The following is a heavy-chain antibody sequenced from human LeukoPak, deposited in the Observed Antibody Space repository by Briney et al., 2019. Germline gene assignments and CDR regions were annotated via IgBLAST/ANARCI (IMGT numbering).Heavy chain of an antibody. J-gene: IGHJ4*02. V-gene: IGHV4-34*01. CDR2: INHSGST. CDR3: ARKDDYFDY. CDR1: GGSFSGYY. Sequence: SETLSLTCAVYGGSFSGYYWSWIRQPPGKGLEWIGEINHSGSTNYNPSLKSRVTISVDTSKNQFSLKLSSVTAADTAVYYCARKDDYFDYWGQGTLVTVSS. D-gene: IGHD2-15*01.